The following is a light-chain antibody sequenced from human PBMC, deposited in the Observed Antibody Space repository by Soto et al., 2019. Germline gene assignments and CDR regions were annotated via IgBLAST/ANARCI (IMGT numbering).Light chain of an antibody. Sequence: DILFTQPPGTLSLSPGERATLSCKTSQSSGSNFLAWYQHKHGKAPRLLISGASTGDTGIPARFSGRGSGTECTLTLSRLQSDDFKTYYCQQTDSFPRTFGQGTKVDI. CDR1: QSSGSNF. CDR3: QQTDSFPRT. CDR2: GAS. J-gene: IGKJ1*01. V-gene: IGKV3-20*01.